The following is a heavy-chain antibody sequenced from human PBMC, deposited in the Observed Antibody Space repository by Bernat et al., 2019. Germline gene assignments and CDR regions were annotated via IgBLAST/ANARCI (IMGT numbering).Heavy chain of an antibody. V-gene: IGHV3-30-3*01. J-gene: IGHJ4*02. Sequence: LVESGGGVIQPGRSLRLSCAASGFTFSSHAMHWVRQAPGKGLEWVSFISYEGSTEYYADSVKGRFTISRDNSKNTLYLQMNSLRTEDTAVYYCARDMGEDTAMVFDYWGQGTLVTVSS. CDR3: ARDMGEDTAMVFDY. CDR2: ISYEGSTE. CDR1: GFTFSSHA. D-gene: IGHD5-18*01.